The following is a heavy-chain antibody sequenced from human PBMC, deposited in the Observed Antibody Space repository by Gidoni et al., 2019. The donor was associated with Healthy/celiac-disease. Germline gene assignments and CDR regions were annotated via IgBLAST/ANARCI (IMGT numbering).Heavy chain of an antibody. CDR1: GGSISSSNW. V-gene: IGHV4-4*02. J-gene: IGHJ6*02. CDR3: ARDILDYYDSRRMDV. CDR2: IDHSGST. D-gene: IGHD3-22*01. Sequence: QVQLQESGPGLVKPSGTLSLTCAVSGGSISSSNWWSWVRQPPGKGLEWIGEIDHSGSTNYNPSLKSRVTISVDKSKNQFSLKLSSVTAADTAVYYCARDILDYYDSRRMDVWGQGTTVTVSS.